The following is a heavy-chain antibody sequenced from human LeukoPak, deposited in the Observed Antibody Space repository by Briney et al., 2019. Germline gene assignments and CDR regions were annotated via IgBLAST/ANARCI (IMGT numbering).Heavy chain of an antibody. CDR1: GFTFSSYA. CDR2: ISGSGGST. V-gene: IGHV3-23*01. Sequence: GGSLRLSCAASGFTFSSYAMSWVRQAPGKGLEWVSAISGSGGSTYYADSVKGRFTISRDNAKNSLYLQMNSLRAEDTAVYYCARDRDPKYAFDIWGQGTMVTVSS. CDR3: ARDRDPKYAFDI. J-gene: IGHJ3*02.